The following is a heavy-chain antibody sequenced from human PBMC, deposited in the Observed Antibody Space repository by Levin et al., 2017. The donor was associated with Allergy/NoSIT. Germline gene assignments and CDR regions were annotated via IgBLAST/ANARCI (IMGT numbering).Heavy chain of an antibody. D-gene: IGHD3-10*01. J-gene: IGHJ4*02. CDR1: GYTFTSNG. CDR2: ISANKGST. Sequence: VASVKVSCKASGYTFTSNGISWVRQAPGQGLEWMGWISANKGSTKYAQKLQGRVTMTTDTSTSTAYMELRSLRSDDTAVYYCGRGAYGEPLFDYWGQGTLVTVSS. CDR3: GRGAYGEPLFDY. V-gene: IGHV1-18*01.